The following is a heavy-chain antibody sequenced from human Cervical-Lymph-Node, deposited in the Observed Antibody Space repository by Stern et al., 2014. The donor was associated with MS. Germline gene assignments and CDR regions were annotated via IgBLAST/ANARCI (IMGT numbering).Heavy chain of an antibody. CDR2: IIPMFGTT. V-gene: IGHV1-69*01. D-gene: IGHD3-22*01. CDR1: GGTFSSYA. J-gene: IGHJ3*02. CDR3: ARRDYYDSSGYYGDAFDI. Sequence: QEQLVQSGAEVKKPGSSVKVSCKASGGTFSSYAITWVRQAPGRGLEWMGEIIPMFGTTKYAQKFQVRVTIIADGSTTTAYMELSSLRSEDTAVYYCARRDYYDSSGYYGDAFDIWGQGTMVTVSS.